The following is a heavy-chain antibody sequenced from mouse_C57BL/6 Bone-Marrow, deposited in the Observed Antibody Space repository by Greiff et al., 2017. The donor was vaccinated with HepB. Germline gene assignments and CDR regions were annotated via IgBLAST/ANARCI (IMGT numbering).Heavy chain of an antibody. V-gene: IGHV14-4*01. J-gene: IGHJ3*01. CDR3: TTEDYDWFAY. CDR1: GFNIKDDY. CDR2: IDPENGDT. Sequence: VQLQQSGAELVRPGASVKLSCTASGFNIKDDYMHWVKQRPEQGLEWIGWIDPENGDTEYASKFQGKATITADTSSNTAYLQLSSLTSEDTAVYYCTTEDYDWFAYWGQGTLVTVSA. D-gene: IGHD2-4*01.